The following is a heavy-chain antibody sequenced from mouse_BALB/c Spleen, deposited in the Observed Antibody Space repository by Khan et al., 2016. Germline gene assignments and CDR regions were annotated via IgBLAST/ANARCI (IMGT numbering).Heavy chain of an antibody. D-gene: IGHD2-4*01. CDR3: ARGNSYYDYDY. V-gene: IGHV1-87*01. J-gene: IGHJ2*01. CDR1: GYTFTTYW. CDR2: IYPGDGDT. Sequence: QVQLQQSGAELARPGASVKLSCKASGYTFTTYWMQWVKQRPGQGLEWIGAIYPGDGDTRYTQKFKGKATLTADKSSSTAYMQLSSLASEDSAVYDCARGNSYYDYDYWGQGTTLTVSS.